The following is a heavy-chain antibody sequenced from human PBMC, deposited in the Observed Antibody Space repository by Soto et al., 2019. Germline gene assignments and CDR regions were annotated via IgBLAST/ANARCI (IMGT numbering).Heavy chain of an antibody. D-gene: IGHD1-26*01. CDR2: ISYDGGNE. V-gene: IGHV3-30*18. CDR1: AFTFSGYR. CDR3: AKDRYSGTYPTDFDY. J-gene: IGHJ4*02. Sequence: GGSLRRSGVAAAFTFSGYRIHWILQSRDKGREWVARISYDGGNEKYTESVKDRFTRSRDDSHKVAYLQMSSLRTEETAMYYCAKDRYSGTYPTDFDYWGQGSLVTVSS.